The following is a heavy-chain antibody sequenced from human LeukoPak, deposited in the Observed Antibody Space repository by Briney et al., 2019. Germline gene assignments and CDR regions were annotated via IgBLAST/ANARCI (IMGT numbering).Heavy chain of an antibody. V-gene: IGHV1-18*01. CDR3: AREMPAAAGSDAFDI. D-gene: IGHD6-13*01. Sequence: ASVKVSCRASGYTFTTYGIVWLRQAPGEGLEWMGWISPYNDNTKYAQNLQGRVTMTADTSTSTAYMELRSLRSDDTAVYYCAREMPAAAGSDAFDIWAKGQWSPSPQ. J-gene: IGHJ3*02. CDR1: GYTFTTYG. CDR2: ISPYNDNT.